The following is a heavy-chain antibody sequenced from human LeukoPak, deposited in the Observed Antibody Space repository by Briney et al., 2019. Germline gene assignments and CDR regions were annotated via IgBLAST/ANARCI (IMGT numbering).Heavy chain of an antibody. D-gene: IGHD3-3*01. Sequence: SETLSLTCTVSGYSISSSSYYWGWIRQPPGKGLEWIGSIYYSGSTYYNPSLKSRVTISVDTSKNQFSLKLSSVTAADTAVYYCARGSGITTPFDYWGQGTLVTVSS. J-gene: IGHJ4*02. V-gene: IGHV4-39*07. CDR2: IYYSGST. CDR3: ARGSGITTPFDY. CDR1: GYSISSSSYY.